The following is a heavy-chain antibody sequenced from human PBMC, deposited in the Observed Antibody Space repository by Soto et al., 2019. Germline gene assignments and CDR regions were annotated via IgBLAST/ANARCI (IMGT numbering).Heavy chain of an antibody. J-gene: IGHJ4*02. CDR1: GGTFSSYA. Sequence: VASVKVSCKASGGTFSSYAISWVRQAPGQGLEWMGGIIPIFGTANYAQKFQGRVTITADESTSTAYMELSSLRSEDTAVYYCASNYYDSSGRFDYWGQGTLVTVSS. CDR3: ASNYYDSSGRFDY. CDR2: IIPIFGTA. D-gene: IGHD3-22*01. V-gene: IGHV1-69*13.